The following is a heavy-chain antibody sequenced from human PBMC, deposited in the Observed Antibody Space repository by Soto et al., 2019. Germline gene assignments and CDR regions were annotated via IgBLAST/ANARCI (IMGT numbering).Heavy chain of an antibody. CDR1: GFSFSVYA. V-gene: IGHV3-23*01. D-gene: IGHD2-8*01. CDR2: ISGLGRGT. J-gene: IGHJ4*02. CDR3: GKEPVNSNGGPILLHY. Sequence: EVQLLESGGGLVHPGGSLRLSCEASGFSFSVYAMSWVRRAPGEGLGWVSTISGLGRGTYYADSVKGRFSISRDNSKNTVYLQMNNLRDDDTAVYYCGKEPVNSNGGPILLHYWGQGTLVTVSS.